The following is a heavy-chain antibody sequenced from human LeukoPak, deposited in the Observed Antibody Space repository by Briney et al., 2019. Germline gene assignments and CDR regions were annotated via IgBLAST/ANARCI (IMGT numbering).Heavy chain of an antibody. D-gene: IGHD6-6*01. CDR3: AKSRSLEYSSSSDF. V-gene: IGHV3-23*01. Sequence: GGSLRLSCAASGFTFSDHAMSWVRQAPAKGLEWVSSINGNGGGSYYIDSVKGRFTVSRDNSKNTLNLQMNRLRAEDSAVYYCAKSRSLEYSSSSDFWGQGTLVTVSS. CDR2: INGNGGGS. J-gene: IGHJ4*02. CDR1: GFTFSDHA.